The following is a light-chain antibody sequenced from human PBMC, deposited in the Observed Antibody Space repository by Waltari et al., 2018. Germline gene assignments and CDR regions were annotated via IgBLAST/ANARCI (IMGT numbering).Light chain of an antibody. CDR2: EDN. CDR1: ALPKRY. Sequence: SYELTQPRSVSVSPGQTATITCSGDALPKRYAYWYQQKSGQAPVMVIDEDNKRPSGSPERFSGSSSRTRAFWGIRGAQVGDEADYYCYSTDSSGNRVVFGGETNLTVL. V-gene: IGLV3-10*01. J-gene: IGLJ2*01. CDR3: YSTDSSGNRVV.